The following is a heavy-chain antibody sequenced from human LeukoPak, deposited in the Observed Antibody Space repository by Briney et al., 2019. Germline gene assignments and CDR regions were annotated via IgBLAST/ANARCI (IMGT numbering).Heavy chain of an antibody. J-gene: IGHJ4*02. Sequence: SVKVSCKASGGTFNSYAISWVRQAPGQGLEWMGGIIPISGTVNYAQKFQGRVTITTDESTTIVYMEVSSLRSEDTAVYYCARVVTPYGSGTYYADYWGQGTLVTVSS. CDR3: ARVVTPYGSGTYYADY. CDR1: GGTFNSYA. V-gene: IGHV1-69*05. D-gene: IGHD3-10*01. CDR2: IIPISGTV.